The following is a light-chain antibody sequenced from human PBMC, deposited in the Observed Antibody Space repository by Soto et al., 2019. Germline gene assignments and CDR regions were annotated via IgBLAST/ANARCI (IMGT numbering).Light chain of an antibody. CDR1: QSVSTR. CDR3: QQYAASPIT. CDR2: DAS. V-gene: IGKV3-20*01. Sequence: LTQSPGTLSWSPGERATLSCRASQSVSTRLAWYQQKPGQAPRLLISDASSRATGISDRFSGSGSGTDFTLTISRLEPEDFAMYYCQQYAASPITFGQGSSLE. J-gene: IGKJ5*01.